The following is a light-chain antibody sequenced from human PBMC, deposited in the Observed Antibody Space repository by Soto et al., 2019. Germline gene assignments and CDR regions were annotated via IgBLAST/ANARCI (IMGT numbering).Light chain of an antibody. J-gene: IGLJ3*02. Sequence: QSVLTQSPSASASLGASVKLTCTLSSGHSSYAIAWHQQQPEKGPRYLMKVDSDGSHVKGDGIPDRFSGSSSGAERYLTISSLQSEDEADYYCQTWGTGTWVFGGGTKLTV. CDR2: VDSDGSH. CDR1: SGHSSYA. CDR3: QTWGTGTWV. V-gene: IGLV4-69*01.